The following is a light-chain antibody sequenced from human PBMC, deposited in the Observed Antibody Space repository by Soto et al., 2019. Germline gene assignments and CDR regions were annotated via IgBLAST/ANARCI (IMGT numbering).Light chain of an antibody. J-gene: IGKJ1*01. CDR3: HHYET. CDR2: GAS. V-gene: IGKV3-20*01. Sequence: IVLTQSPCTVSLSPGDRATLSCRASQSVSRSYLGWYQQKPGQAPRLLMYGASIRAAGVPDRFSGSGSGTEFTLTISRLEPEDFTVYYCHHYETFGQGTKVDIK. CDR1: QSVSRSY.